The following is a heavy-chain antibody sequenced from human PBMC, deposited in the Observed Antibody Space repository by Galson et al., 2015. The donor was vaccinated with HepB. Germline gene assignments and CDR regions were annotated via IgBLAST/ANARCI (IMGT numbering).Heavy chain of an antibody. D-gene: IGHD5-18*01. Sequence: SLRLSCAASGFTFSNYAMSWVRQAPGKGLEWVSTFSGVNSDTYYADSVKGRFTVSRDNSKNQVYLQMNSLRSEDTAVYYRAKDREGDTGDFDSWGQGTLVTVSS. V-gene: IGHV3-23*01. CDR3: AKDREGDTGDFDS. CDR1: GFTFSNYA. CDR2: FSGVNSDT. J-gene: IGHJ4*02.